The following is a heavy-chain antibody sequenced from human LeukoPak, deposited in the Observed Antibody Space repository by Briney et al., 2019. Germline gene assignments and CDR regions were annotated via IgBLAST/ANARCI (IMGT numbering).Heavy chain of an antibody. Sequence: GGSLRLSCAASGFTFSSYGMSWVRQAPGKGLEWVSAISGSGGSTYYADSVKGRFTISRDNSKNTLYLQMNGLRAEDTAVYYCAKRRGDCSNGQGCGDSWGQGTLVTVSS. D-gene: IGHD2-8*01. CDR1: GFTFSSYG. V-gene: IGHV3-23*01. CDR3: AKRRGDCSNGQGCGDS. CDR2: ISGSGGST. J-gene: IGHJ4*02.